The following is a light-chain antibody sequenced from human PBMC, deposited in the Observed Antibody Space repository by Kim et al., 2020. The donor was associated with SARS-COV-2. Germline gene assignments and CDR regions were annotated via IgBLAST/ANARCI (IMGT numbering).Light chain of an antibody. J-gene: IGLJ1*01. CDR2: EVS. Sequence: GQSVTISCTGTSSDVGGYNYVSWYQHHPGKAPKVMIYEVSKRPSGVPDRFSGAKSGNTASLTVSGLQPEDEADYYCSSYAGSNNYVFGTGTKVTVL. CDR1: SSDVGGYNY. CDR3: SSYAGSNNYV. V-gene: IGLV2-8*01.